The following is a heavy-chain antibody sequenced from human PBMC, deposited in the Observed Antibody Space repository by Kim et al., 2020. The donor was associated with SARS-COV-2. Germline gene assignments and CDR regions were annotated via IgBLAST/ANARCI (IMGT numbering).Heavy chain of an antibody. D-gene: IGHD6-19*01. V-gene: IGHV3-23*01. CDR3: AKDGDSSGWYDFDW. J-gene: IGHJ4*02. Sequence: ADSVRGRFIISRDNSKNTLYLQMNGLRAEDTAVYYCAKDGDSSGWYDFDWWGQGTLVTVSS.